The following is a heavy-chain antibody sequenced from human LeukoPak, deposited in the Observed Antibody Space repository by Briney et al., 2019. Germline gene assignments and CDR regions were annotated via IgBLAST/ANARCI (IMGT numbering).Heavy chain of an antibody. J-gene: IGHJ4*02. CDR1: GFTFSSYA. CDR3: AQATPYDILTGRRRYYFDY. D-gene: IGHD3-9*01. CDR2: IIGSGGST. V-gene: IGHV3-23*01. Sequence: GGSLRLSCAASGFTFSSYAMSWVRQAPEKGLDWVSAIIGSGGSTYYADSVKGRFTISRDNSKNTLYMQMNSLRAEDAAVYYCAQATPYDILTGRRRYYFDYWGQGTLVTVSS.